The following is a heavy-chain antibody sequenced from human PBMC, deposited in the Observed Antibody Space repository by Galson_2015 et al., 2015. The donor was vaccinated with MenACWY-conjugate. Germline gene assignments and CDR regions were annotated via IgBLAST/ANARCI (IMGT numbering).Heavy chain of an antibody. V-gene: IGHV4-59*01. CDR3: ARGPNLFYPDY. Sequence: TLSLTCTVSGGSIPSNYWSWIRQPPGQGLEWIAYITYYGTTNYKSSLESRITISRDTSKNQFSLQLTSVTAADTAIYYCARGPNLFYPDYWGQGIQVTVSS. D-gene: IGHD1-14*01. CDR2: ITYYGTT. J-gene: IGHJ4*01. CDR1: GGSIPSNY.